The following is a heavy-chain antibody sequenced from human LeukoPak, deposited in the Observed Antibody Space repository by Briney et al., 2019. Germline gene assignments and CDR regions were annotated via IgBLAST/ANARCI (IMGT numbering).Heavy chain of an antibody. D-gene: IGHD2-15*01. CDR3: ARGGPIYCSGDSCYPGDY. CDR2: ISVSGTTT. V-gene: IGHV3-11*04. CDR1: GFTFSDYY. Sequence: PGGSLRLSCAASGFTFSDYYMTWIRQTPGKGLEWVSYISVSGTTTFYVDSVKGRFTISRDNARNTLYLQMNSLRAEDTAVYYCARGGPIYCSGDSCYPGDYWGQGTLVTVSS. J-gene: IGHJ4*02.